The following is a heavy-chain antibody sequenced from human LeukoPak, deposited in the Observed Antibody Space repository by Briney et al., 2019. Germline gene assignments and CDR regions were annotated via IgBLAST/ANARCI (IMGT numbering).Heavy chain of an antibody. D-gene: IGHD3-16*01. Sequence: SETLSLTCAVHGGSFSGYYWSWIRQPPGKGLEWIGEINHSGSTNYNPSLKSRVTISVDTSKNQFSLKLSSVTAAGTAVYYCAREVLISLGTFDYWGQGTLVTVSS. CDR3: AREVLISLGTFDY. V-gene: IGHV4-34*01. J-gene: IGHJ4*02. CDR1: GGSFSGYY. CDR2: INHSGST.